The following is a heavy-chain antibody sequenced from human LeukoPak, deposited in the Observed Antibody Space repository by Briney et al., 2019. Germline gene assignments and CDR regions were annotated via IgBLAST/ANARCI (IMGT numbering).Heavy chain of an antibody. V-gene: IGHV4-59*08. CDR3: ARQVTGYSSSWYQFDP. D-gene: IGHD6-13*01. Sequence: KTSETLSLTCTVSGGSISSYYWSWIRQPPGKGLEWIGYIYYSGSTNYNPSLKSRVTISVDTSKNQFSLKLSSVTAADTAVYYCARQVTGYSSSWYQFDPWGQGTLVTVSS. CDR1: GGSISSYY. CDR2: IYYSGST. J-gene: IGHJ5*02.